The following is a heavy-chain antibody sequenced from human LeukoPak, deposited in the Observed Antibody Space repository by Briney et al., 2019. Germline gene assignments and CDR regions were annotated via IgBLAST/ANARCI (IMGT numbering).Heavy chain of an antibody. Sequence: ASVKVSCKASGYIFTSYDINWLRQATGQGLEWMGWMNPNSGNTGYAQKFQGRVTMTRNTSISTAYMELSSLRSEDTAVYYCARGSLLYGTNSGVDYWGQGALVTVSS. J-gene: IGHJ4*02. CDR1: GYIFTSYD. V-gene: IGHV1-8*01. D-gene: IGHD4/OR15-4a*01. CDR3: ARGSLLYGTNSGVDY. CDR2: MNPNSGNT.